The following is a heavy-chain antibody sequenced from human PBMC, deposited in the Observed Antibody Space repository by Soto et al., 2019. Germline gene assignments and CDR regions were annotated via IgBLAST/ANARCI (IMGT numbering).Heavy chain of an antibody. CDR3: AKDGDSYGLKGYFDY. D-gene: IGHD5-18*01. J-gene: IGHJ4*02. V-gene: IGHV3-30*18. CDR2: ISYDGSNK. Sequence: QVPLVESGGGVVQPGRSLRLSCAASGFTFSTYGMHWVRQAPGKGLEWVAVISYDGSNKYYADSVKGRFTISRDNSKNTLYLQMNSLRTEDTAVYYCAKDGDSYGLKGYFDYWGQGTLVTVSS. CDR1: GFTFSTYG.